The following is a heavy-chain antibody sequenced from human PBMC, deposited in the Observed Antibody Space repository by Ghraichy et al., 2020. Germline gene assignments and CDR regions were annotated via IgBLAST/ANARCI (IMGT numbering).Heavy chain of an antibody. CDR1: GFDFSSSG. V-gene: IGHV3-30*02. CDR2: IRYDGSHK. J-gene: IGHJ6*02. CDR3: VKPTGYCTNHFCPPLHGAV. Sequence: GGSLRLSCAASGFDFSSSGMHWVRQAPHKGLEWVAYIRYDGSHKYSADSRVTISRDNFKNTLYLQMNSLRREDTAVYYCVKPTGYCTNHFCPPLHGAVWGQGTTVIVSS. D-gene: IGHD2-15*01.